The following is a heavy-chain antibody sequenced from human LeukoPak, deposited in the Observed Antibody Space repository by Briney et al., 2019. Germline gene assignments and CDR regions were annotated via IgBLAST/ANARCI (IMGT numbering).Heavy chain of an antibody. CDR1: GFTVSGTH. CDR2: MYTGGTT. V-gene: IGHV3-53*01. D-gene: IGHD3-16*01. Sequence: GGSLRLSCAASGFTVSGTHMSWVRQAPGKGLEWVSAMYTGGTTYYADSVQGRFTISRDNSKNTLYLQMNSLRAEDTAVYYCAKDEATSGGGLASWGQGTLVTVSS. CDR3: AKDEATSGGGLAS. J-gene: IGHJ4*02.